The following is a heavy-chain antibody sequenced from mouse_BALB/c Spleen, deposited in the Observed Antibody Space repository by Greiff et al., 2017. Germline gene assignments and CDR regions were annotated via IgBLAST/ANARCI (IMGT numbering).Heavy chain of an antibody. D-gene: IGHD2-4*01. V-gene: IGHV5-4*02. CDR2: ISDGGSYT. CDR1: GFTFSDYY. CDR3: ARYDYDAWFAY. J-gene: IGHJ3*01. Sequence: EVQVVESGGGLVKPGGSLKLSCAASGFTFSDYYMYWVRQTPEKRLEWVATISDGGSYTYYPDSVKGRFTISRDNAKNNLYLQMSSLKSEDTAMYYCARYDYDAWFAYWGQGTLVTVSA.